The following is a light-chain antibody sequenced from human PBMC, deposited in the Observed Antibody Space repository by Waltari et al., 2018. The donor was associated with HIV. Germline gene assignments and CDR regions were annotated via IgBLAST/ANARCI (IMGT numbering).Light chain of an antibody. V-gene: IGLV3-9*01. CDR2: RNA. CDR3: RVWDRATGV. J-gene: IGLJ1*01. Sequence: SYELTQALSVSFALGQTARITGGGAIIRSNNVHWYQQKQGQAPVLVISRNANRPSGIPDRFSRSNSGNTATLTITRAQVGDEADYYCRVWDRATGVFGTGTTVTVL. CDR1: IIRSNN.